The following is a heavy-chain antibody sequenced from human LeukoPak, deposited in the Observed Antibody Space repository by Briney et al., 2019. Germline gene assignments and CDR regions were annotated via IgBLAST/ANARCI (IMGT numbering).Heavy chain of an antibody. V-gene: IGHV3-30*18. CDR3: AKALYSSGWSY. CDR1: GFTFSSYG. CDR2: ISYDGSNK. J-gene: IGHJ4*02. Sequence: GGSLRLSCAASGFTFSSYGMHWVRQAPGKGLEWVAVISYDGSNKYYADSVKGRFTISRDNSKNTLYLQMNSLRAEDTAVYYCAKALYSSGWSYWGQGTLVTVSS. D-gene: IGHD6-19*01.